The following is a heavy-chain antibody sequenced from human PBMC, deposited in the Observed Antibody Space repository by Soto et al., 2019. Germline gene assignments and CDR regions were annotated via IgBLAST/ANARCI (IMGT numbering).Heavy chain of an antibody. J-gene: IGHJ4*02. V-gene: IGHV3-33*01. CDR1: VFTFSSYG. CDR3: ARGYCSGGSCYHIDY. CDR2: IWYDGSNK. D-gene: IGHD2-15*01. Sequence: GGSLRLSCAASVFTFSSYGMHWVRQAPGKGLEWVAVIWYDGSNKYYADSVKGRFTISRDNSKNTLYLQMNSLRAEDTAVYYCARGYCSGGSCYHIDYWGQGTLVTVSS.